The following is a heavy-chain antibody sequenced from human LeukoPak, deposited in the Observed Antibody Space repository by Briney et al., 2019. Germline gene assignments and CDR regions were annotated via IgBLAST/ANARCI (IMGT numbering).Heavy chain of an antibody. J-gene: IGHJ4*02. V-gene: IGHV3-23*01. CDR2: ISGSGDST. Sequence: GSLRLSCAASGSSFSSYAMSWVRQAPGKGLEWVSSISGSGDSTYYAESVKGRFTISRDNSKNTLFLQMNSLRAEDTAVFYCAKRSGYTTGWFFDFWGQGTLVTVSS. CDR3: AKRSGYTTGWFFDF. D-gene: IGHD6-19*01. CDR1: GSSFSSYA.